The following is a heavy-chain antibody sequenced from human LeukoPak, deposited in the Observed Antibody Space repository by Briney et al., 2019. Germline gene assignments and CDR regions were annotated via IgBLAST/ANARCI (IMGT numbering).Heavy chain of an antibody. V-gene: IGHV1-8*01. Sequence: GASVKVSCKASGYTFENYDINWVRQATGHGLEWMGWLDPNSGKTGYAQNFQGRLTMTRNTSINTAYMELSSLRSEDTAVYYCARAPGNYVHWFDPWSQGTLVTVSS. J-gene: IGHJ5*02. CDR1: GYTFENYD. D-gene: IGHD3-10*02. CDR2: LDPNSGKT. CDR3: ARAPGNYVHWFDP.